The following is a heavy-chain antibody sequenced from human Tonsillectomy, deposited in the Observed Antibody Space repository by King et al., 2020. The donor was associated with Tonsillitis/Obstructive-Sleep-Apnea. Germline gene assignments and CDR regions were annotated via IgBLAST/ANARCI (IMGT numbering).Heavy chain of an antibody. CDR2: ISYSGST. J-gene: IGHJ4*02. CDR3: ASRSNTIFGVVKISDY. V-gene: IGHV4-39*01. Sequence: QLQESGPGLVKPSETLSLTCTVSGGSINSSSYYWGWIRQPPGKGLEWIASISYSGSTYYNPSLKSRVTISVDTSKNQFSLKLSSVTAADTAVYYCASRSNTIFGVVKISDYWGQGTLVTVSS. CDR1: GGSINSSSYY. D-gene: IGHD3-3*01.